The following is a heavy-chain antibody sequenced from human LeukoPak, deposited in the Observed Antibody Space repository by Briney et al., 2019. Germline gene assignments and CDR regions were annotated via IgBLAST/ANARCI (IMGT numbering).Heavy chain of an antibody. V-gene: IGHV3-48*03. Sequence: GGSLRLSCAASGFTFSGYEMNWVRQAPGKGLEWVSYISSSGFNIYYADSVKGRFTISRDNAENSLYLQMNSLRAEDTAVYYCAGQSRLGYCSGGSCYSQPFDPWGQGTLVTVSS. CDR1: GFTFSGYE. CDR3: AGQSRLGYCSGGSCYSQPFDP. CDR2: ISSSGFNI. J-gene: IGHJ5*02. D-gene: IGHD2-15*01.